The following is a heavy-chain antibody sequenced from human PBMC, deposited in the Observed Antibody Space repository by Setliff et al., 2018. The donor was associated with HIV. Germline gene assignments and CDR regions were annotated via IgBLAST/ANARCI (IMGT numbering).Heavy chain of an antibody. CDR3: ARLGRAIDDGGSSLRLDF. CDR2: ISSSGTT. CDR1: DDSFSNYD. Sequence: SETLSLTCVVSDDSFSNYDWTWIRQSPGKALEWIGYISSSGTTNYNPSLRSRVTISMETSNTRFSLWLRSTTAADTATYFCARLGRAIDDGGSSLRLDFWGQGMLVTVSS. D-gene: IGHD2-21*01. J-gene: IGHJ4*02. V-gene: IGHV4-4*09.